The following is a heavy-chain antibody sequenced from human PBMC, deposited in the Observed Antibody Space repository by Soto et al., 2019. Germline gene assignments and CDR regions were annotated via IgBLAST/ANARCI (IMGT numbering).Heavy chain of an antibody. CDR1: GYTFTSYG. Sequence: RASVKVSCKASGYTFTSYGISWVRQAPGQGLEWMGWISAYNGNTNYAQKLQGRVTMTTDTSTSTAYMELRSLRSDDTAVYYCARDGTVVTFDWFDPWGQGTLVTVSS. V-gene: IGHV1-18*01. D-gene: IGHD2-21*02. CDR3: ARDGTVVTFDWFDP. J-gene: IGHJ5*02. CDR2: ISAYNGNT.